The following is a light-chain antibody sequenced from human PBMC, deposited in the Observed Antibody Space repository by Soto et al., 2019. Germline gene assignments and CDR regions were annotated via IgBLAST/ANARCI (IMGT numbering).Light chain of an antibody. J-gene: IGKJ1*01. CDR2: GAS. CDR1: QSVTSSY. CDR3: QQYNDWPRT. Sequence: EIVLTQSPGTLSLSPGERATLSCRASQSVTSSYLAWWQQKPGQAPRLLIYGASSRATGIPARFSGSGSGTEFTLTISSLQSEDFAVYYCQQYNDWPRTFGQGTKVDIK. V-gene: IGKV3-15*01.